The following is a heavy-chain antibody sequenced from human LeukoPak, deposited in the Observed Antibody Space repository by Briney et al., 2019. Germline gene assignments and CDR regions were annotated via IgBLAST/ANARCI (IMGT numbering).Heavy chain of an antibody. D-gene: IGHD2-15*01. CDR2: LSGSASST. CDR1: GFTFTTHA. V-gene: IGHV3-23*01. J-gene: IGHJ4*02. Sequence: PGGSLRLSCTDSGFTFTTHAMHWVRQAPGKGLEWVSGLSGSASSTYYADSVKGRFTISRDNSKNTLYPQMNSLRAEDTAVYYCAKDALPHTYSYYFDFWGQGTLVTVSS. CDR3: AKDALPHTYSYYFDF.